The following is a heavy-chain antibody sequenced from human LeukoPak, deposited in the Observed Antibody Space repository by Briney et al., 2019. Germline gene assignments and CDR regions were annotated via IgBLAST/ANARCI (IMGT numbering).Heavy chain of an antibody. Sequence: GGSLRLSCAASGFTFSSYSMNWVRQAPGKGLEWVSSISSSSSYIYYADSVKGRFTISRDNAKNSLYLQMNSLRAEDTAVYYCARALGVFAYGFDMWGQGTMVTVSS. CDR1: GFTFSSYS. D-gene: IGHD2-8*01. CDR2: ISSSSSYI. CDR3: ARALGVFAYGFDM. J-gene: IGHJ3*02. V-gene: IGHV3-21*01.